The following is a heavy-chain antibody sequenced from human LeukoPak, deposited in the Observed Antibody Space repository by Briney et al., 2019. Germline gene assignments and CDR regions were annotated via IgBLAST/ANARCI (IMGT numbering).Heavy chain of an antibody. J-gene: IGHJ4*02. V-gene: IGHV3-30*03. Sequence: GGSLRLSCAASGFTFSSYGMHWVRQAPGKGLEWVALISHDRSSKYYEDYVKGRFTISRDNSTNKLYLQMNSLRAEDTAVYSCARDKTRGLGYSYSKSGNYFDYWGQGTLVTVSS. CDR1: GFTFSSYG. D-gene: IGHD5-18*01. CDR2: ISHDRSSK. CDR3: ARDKTRGLGYSYSKSGNYFDY.